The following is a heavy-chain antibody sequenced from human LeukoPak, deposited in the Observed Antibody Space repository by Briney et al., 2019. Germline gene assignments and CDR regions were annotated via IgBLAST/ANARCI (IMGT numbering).Heavy chain of an antibody. CDR1: GYTFTGYY. V-gene: IGHV1-2*04. CDR3: ARSVQLLWFGESPLGY. CDR2: INPNSGGT. D-gene: IGHD3-10*01. J-gene: IGHJ4*02. Sequence: ASVKVSCKASGYTFTGYYMHWVRQAPGQGLEWMGWINPNSGGTNYAQKFQGWVTMTRDTSISTAYMELSRLRSDDTAVYYCARSVQLLWFGESPLGYWGQGTLVTVSS.